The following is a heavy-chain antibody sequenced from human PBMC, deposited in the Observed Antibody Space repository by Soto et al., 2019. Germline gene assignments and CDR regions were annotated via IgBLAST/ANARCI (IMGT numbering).Heavy chain of an antibody. J-gene: IGHJ4*02. D-gene: IGHD6-19*01. CDR3: AVAVAGPTAIGY. CDR1: GFTFSSYW. Sequence: EVQLVESGGGLVQPGGSLRLSCAASGFTFSSYWMHWVRQAPGKGLVWVSRINRDESSTTYADSVKGRFTISRDNAKNTRYLQMNSLRAEDTAVYYCAVAVAGPTAIGYWGQGTLVTVSS. V-gene: IGHV3-74*01. CDR2: INRDESST.